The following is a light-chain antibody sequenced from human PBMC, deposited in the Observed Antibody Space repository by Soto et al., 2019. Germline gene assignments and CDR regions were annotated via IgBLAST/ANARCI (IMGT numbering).Light chain of an antibody. CDR1: HDISTY. J-gene: IGKJ5*01. V-gene: IGKV1-9*01. CDR3: QQLNTLPFT. Sequence: DIQLTQSPSLLSATVGDRVTIPCRASHDISTYLAWYQQKPGKAPKLMSYEASTLQSGVPSRCRGSGAGTDFTLTISGLMPEYFATYHCQQLNTLPFTFGQGTRLEI. CDR2: EAS.